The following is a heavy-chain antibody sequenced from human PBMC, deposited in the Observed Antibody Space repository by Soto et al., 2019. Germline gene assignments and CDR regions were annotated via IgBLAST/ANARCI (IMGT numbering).Heavy chain of an antibody. Sequence: GGSLRLSCAASGFTFSSYGMHWVRQAPGKGLEWVAVIWYDGSNKYYADSVKGRFTISRDNSKNTLYLQMNSLRAEDTAVYYCARDGQQLVLTSYYFDYWGQGTQVTVS. CDR2: IWYDGSNK. CDR3: ARDGQQLVLTSYYFDY. J-gene: IGHJ4*02. V-gene: IGHV3-33*01. CDR1: GFTFSSYG. D-gene: IGHD6-13*01.